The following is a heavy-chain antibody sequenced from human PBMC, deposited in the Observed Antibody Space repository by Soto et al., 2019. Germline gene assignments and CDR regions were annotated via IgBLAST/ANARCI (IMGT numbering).Heavy chain of an antibody. CDR1: GFTFRSYG. V-gene: IGHV3-33*01. J-gene: IGHJ6*02. D-gene: IGHD2-2*01. Sequence: QMQLVESGGGVVQPGRSLRLSCAASGFTFRSYGIHWVRQAPGKGLEWVALIGFDGSKKYYVDSVKGRFAVSRDNSKNTLYLQMNSLRVEETAVYYCARDRLVPYGYGMDVWGQGTTGTVSS. CDR2: IGFDGSKK. CDR3: ARDRLVPYGYGMDV.